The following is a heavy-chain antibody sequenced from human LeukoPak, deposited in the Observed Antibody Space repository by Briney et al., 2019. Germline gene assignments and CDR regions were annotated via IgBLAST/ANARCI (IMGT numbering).Heavy chain of an antibody. CDR1: GFTFSSYG. J-gene: IGHJ4*02. Sequence: GGSLRLSCAASGFTFSSYGMHWVRQAPGKGLEWVALIRSGGSKFYGDSVKGRFTISRDNSENTVSLQMNSLTPEDTALYYCAKDRDDYGNDWWGQGTLVTVSP. CDR2: IRSGGSK. V-gene: IGHV3-30*02. CDR3: AKDRDDYGNDW. D-gene: IGHD4-17*01.